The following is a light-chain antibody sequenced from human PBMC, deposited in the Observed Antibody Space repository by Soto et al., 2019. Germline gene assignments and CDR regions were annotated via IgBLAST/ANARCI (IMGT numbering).Light chain of an antibody. V-gene: IGLV6-57*02. CDR3: QSYDSSNVV. CDR2: EDN. J-gene: IGLJ2*01. CDR1: SGSIASNY. Sequence: NFMLTQPHSVSASPGKTVTISCTGSSGSIASNYVQWYQQRPGSAPTTVIYEDNQRPPGVPDRFSGSIDSSSNSASLTISGLKTEDEADYYCQSYDSSNVVFGGGTKLTVL.